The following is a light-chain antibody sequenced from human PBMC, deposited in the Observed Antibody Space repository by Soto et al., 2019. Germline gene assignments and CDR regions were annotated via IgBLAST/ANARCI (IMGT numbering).Light chain of an antibody. CDR3: QQYGSSPWT. J-gene: IGKJ1*01. CDR2: GVS. V-gene: IGKV3-20*01. Sequence: ETVLTQSPGTLYLSPGERATLSCRASQSVGSSYLAWYQQKPGQAPRLLLYGVSSRATGIPDRFSGSGSGTDLTLTISRLEPEDFSVYYCQQYGSSPWTFGQGTKVELK. CDR1: QSVGSSY.